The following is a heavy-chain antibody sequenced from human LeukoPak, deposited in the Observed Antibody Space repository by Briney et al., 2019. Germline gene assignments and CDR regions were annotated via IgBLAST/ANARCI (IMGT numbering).Heavy chain of an antibody. CDR1: GFTFSSYA. CDR3: AKAVGASYSFDY. J-gene: IGHJ4*02. V-gene: IGHV3-23*01. Sequence: PGGSLRLSCAASGFTFSSYAMSWVRQAPGKGLEWVSGISGSGGSTYYADSVKGRFTISRDDSKNTLYLQMNSLRGEDTAVYYCAKAVGASYSFDYWGQGTLVTVSS. CDR2: ISGSGGST. D-gene: IGHD1-26*01.